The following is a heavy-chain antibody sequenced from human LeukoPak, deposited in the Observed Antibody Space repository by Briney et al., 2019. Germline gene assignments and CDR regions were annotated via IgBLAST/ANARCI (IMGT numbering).Heavy chain of an antibody. J-gene: IGHJ4*02. CDR2: INQDGSQE. Sequence: PGGSLRLSCAASGFTFSSYAMSWVRQAPGKGLRWVANINQDGSQEYCVDSVKGRFTISRDSAKNSLYLQINSLRAEDTAVYYCARDNSRNDLEYWGQGTLVTVSS. CDR1: GFTFSSYA. V-gene: IGHV3-7*01. D-gene: IGHD1-1*01. CDR3: ARDNSRNDLEY.